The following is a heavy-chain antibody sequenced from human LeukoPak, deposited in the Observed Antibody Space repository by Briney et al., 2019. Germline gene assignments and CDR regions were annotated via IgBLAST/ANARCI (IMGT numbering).Heavy chain of an antibody. D-gene: IGHD3-10*01. CDR1: GFTFSNYW. J-gene: IGHJ4*02. CDR2: IKPDGSEK. CDR3: ARGMRLVRGLMFDY. V-gene: IGHV3-7*04. Sequence: PGGSLRLSWAAAGFTFSNYWMTWFRQTPGKGLEWVGNIKPDGSEKYYVDSVKGRFTISRDNAKNSLFLQMSSLRVEDTAIYYCARGMRLVRGLMFDYWGQGTLVTVSS.